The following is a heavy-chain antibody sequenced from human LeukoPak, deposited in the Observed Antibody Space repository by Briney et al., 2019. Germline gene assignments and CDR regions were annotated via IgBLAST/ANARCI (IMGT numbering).Heavy chain of an antibody. D-gene: IGHD3-10*01. CDR1: GGSFTTY. Sequence: SETLSLTCTVSGGSFTTYWSWIRQPPGKGLEWIGYIYYSGSTNYNPSLKSRVTISVDTSKNQFSLKLSSVTAADTAVYYCARASTVPHLLGTYYFDYWGQGTLVTVSS. J-gene: IGHJ4*02. V-gene: IGHV4-59*01. CDR3: ARASTVPHLLGTYYFDY. CDR2: IYYSGST.